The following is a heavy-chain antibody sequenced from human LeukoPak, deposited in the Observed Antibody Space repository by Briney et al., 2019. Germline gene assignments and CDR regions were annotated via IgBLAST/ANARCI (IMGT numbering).Heavy chain of an antibody. V-gene: IGHV3-7*01. CDR2: IKQDGSDK. J-gene: IGHJ4*02. D-gene: IGHD3-10*01. Sequence: GGSLRLSCAASGFTFSNFWMSWVRQAPGKGLEWVSNIKQDGSDKYYVESVKGRFTISRDNAKNSLYLQMNSLRAEDTAVYYCARDPPLYYYGSGSRNFYFDYWGQGTLVTVSS. CDR3: ARDPPLYYYGSGSRNFYFDY. CDR1: GFTFSNFW.